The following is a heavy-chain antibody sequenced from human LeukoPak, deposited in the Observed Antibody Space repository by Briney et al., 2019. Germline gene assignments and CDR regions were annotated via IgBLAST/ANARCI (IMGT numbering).Heavy chain of an antibody. Sequence: GGSLRLSCAASGFTFSSYGMSWVRQAPGKGLEWVSAISGSGGSTYYADSVKGRFTISRDNSENTLYLQMNSLRAEDTAVYYCAKGGSGSHFDYWGQGTLVTVSS. V-gene: IGHV3-23*01. D-gene: IGHD1-26*01. CDR2: ISGSGGST. J-gene: IGHJ4*02. CDR3: AKGGSGSHFDY. CDR1: GFTFSSYG.